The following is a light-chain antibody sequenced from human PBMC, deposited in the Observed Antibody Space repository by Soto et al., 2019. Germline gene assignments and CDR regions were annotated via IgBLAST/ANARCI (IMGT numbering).Light chain of an antibody. J-gene: IGKJ5*01. Sequence: ETVLPQSPGTLYFSPGERATLSCRASQSVGNSHVAWYQQRRGLPPRLLIYGASSRATGIPDRFSGSGPGTDFTLTISRLEPEDFAVYYCQQYGSSPQITIGQGTRLENK. CDR3: QQYGSSPQIT. CDR1: QSVGNSH. V-gene: IGKV3-20*01. CDR2: GAS.